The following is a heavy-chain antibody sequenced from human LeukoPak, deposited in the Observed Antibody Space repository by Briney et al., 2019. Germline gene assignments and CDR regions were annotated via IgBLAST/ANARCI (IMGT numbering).Heavy chain of an antibody. Sequence: GGSLRLSCAASGFTFSTYAMSWVRQAPGKGLEWVSGISGSGSSTFDADSVKGRFTISRDNSKNTLFLQMNSLRAEDTALYYCAKDYRMIAFGGVIGIDAFDIWGQGTMVTVSS. CDR3: AKDYRMIAFGGVIGIDAFDI. J-gene: IGHJ3*02. CDR2: ISGSGSST. V-gene: IGHV3-23*01. D-gene: IGHD3-16*02. CDR1: GFTFSTYA.